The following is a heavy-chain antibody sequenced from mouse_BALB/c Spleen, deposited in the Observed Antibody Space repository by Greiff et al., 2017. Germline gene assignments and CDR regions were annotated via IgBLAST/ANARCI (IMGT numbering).Heavy chain of an antibody. D-gene: IGHD2-1*01. J-gene: IGHJ2*01. CDR1: GYTFTSYW. CDR2: INPSTGYT. V-gene: IGHV1-7*01. CDR3: ARRGYGNYFDY. Sequence: VKLLESGAELAKPGASVKMSCKASGYTFTSYWMHWVKQRPGPGLEWIGYINPSTGYTEYNQKFKDKATLTADKSSSQAYMQLSSLTSEDSAVYYCARRGYGNYFDYWGQGTTLTVSS.